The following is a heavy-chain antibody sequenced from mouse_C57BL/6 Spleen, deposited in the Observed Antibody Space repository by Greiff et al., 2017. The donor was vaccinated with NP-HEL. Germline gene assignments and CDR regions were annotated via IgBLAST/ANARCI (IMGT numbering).Heavy chain of an antibody. CDR2: IYPGSGST. V-gene: IGHV1-55*01. CDR1: GYTFTSYW. D-gene: IGHD3-2*02. Sequence: VQLQQSGAELVKPGASVKMSCKASGYTFTSYWITWVKQRPGQGLEWIGDIYPGSGSTNYNEKFKSKATLTVDTSSSTAYMQLSSLTSEDSAVYYCARGDSSGYVYYYAMDYWGQGTSVTVSS. J-gene: IGHJ4*01. CDR3: ARGDSSGYVYYYAMDY.